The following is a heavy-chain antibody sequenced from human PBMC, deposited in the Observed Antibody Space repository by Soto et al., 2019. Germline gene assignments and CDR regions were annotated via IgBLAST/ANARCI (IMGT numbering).Heavy chain of an antibody. CDR1: GYTFTSYD. Sequence: ASVKVSCKASGYTFTSYDINWVRQATGQGLEWMGWMNPNSGNTGYAQKFQGRVTMTRNTSISTAYMELSSLRSEDTAVYYCARLRFLEWLFHYYYMDVWGKGTTVTVSS. CDR3: ARLRFLEWLFHYYYMDV. J-gene: IGHJ6*03. D-gene: IGHD3-3*01. V-gene: IGHV1-8*01. CDR2: MNPNSGNT.